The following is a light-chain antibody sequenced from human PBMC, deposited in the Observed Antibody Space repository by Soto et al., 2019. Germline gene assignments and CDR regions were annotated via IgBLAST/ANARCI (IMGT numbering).Light chain of an antibody. CDR1: QSLVQNDGNTY. CDR3: MQATHSPPYT. V-gene: IGKV2-24*01. CDR2: KIS. Sequence: DVVMTQTPVSSPVSLGQPASISCRSSQSLVQNDGNTYLSWLQQSPGQPPRVLIYKISNRLSGGPDRFSGSVAGTDFTLKISRGEAEDVGVYYCMQATHSPPYTFGQGTKLEIK. J-gene: IGKJ2*01.